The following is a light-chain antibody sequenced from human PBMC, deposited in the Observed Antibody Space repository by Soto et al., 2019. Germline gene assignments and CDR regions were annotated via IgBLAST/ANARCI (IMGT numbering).Light chain of an antibody. CDR3: CSYAGSYTLV. CDR1: SSDVCGYNY. Sequence: QSVLTQPRSVSGSPGQSVTISCTGTSSDVCGYNYVSWYQQHPGKAPKLMIYDVSKRPSGVPDRFSGSNSGNTASLTISGLQAEDEADYYCCSYAGSYTLVFGTGTKVTVL. J-gene: IGLJ1*01. V-gene: IGLV2-11*01. CDR2: DVS.